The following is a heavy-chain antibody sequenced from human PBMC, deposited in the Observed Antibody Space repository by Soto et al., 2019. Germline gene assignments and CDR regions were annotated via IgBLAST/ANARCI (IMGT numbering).Heavy chain of an antibody. J-gene: IGHJ5*02. Sequence: EVQLVESGGGLVQPGGSLRLSCAASGFTFSTYDMHWVRQAPGKGLEWVSAIGTLADTLYADSVKGRFTISRENAKSSFYLQMNSQTAGGPGVDYCARRAADGDGGGGWFDPWGQGTLVTVSS. CDR1: GFTFSTYD. V-gene: IGHV3-13*01. CDR2: IGTLADT. CDR3: ARRAADGDGGGGWFDP. D-gene: IGHD3-10*01.